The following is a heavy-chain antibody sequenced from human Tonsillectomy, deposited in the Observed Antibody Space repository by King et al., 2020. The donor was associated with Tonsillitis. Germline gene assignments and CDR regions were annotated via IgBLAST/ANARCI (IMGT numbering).Heavy chain of an antibody. Sequence: AQLVQSGAEVKKPGESLKISCKTSGYIFITYWIAWVRQMPGKGLEWMGIIYPGDSDTRYSPSFQGQVTMSVDKSISTAYLQLSSLKASDTAMYYCARGYNFLDYWGQGTLVTVSS. J-gene: IGHJ4*02. D-gene: IGHD3-3*01. V-gene: IGHV5-51*01. CDR3: ARGYNFLDY. CDR1: GYIFITYW. CDR2: IYPGDSDT.